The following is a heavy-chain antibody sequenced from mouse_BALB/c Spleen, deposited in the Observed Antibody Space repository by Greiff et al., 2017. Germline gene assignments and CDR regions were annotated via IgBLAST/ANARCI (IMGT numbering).Heavy chain of an antibody. D-gene: IGHD1-1*01. CDR3: AREDYGSSGVGFAY. J-gene: IGHJ3*01. CDR1: GYSITSGYY. CDR2: ISYDGSN. V-gene: IGHV3-6*02. Sequence: EVKLQESGPGLVKPSQSLSLTCSVTGYSITSGYYWNWIRQFPGNKLEWMGYISYDGSNNYNPSLKNRISITRDTSKNQFFLKLNSVTTEDTATYYCAREDYGSSGVGFAYWGQGTLVTVSA.